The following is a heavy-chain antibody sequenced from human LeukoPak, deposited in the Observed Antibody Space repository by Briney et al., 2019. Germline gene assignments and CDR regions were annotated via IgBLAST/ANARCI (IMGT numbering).Heavy chain of an antibody. CDR3: AREGLPSGATKIFDY. CDR1: GFTFSSYS. J-gene: IGHJ4*02. Sequence: GGSLRLSCAVSGFTFSSYSMHWVRQAPGKGLEWVSCIRAVTSSIYYADAVKGRFTVSRDNAKNSLYLEMNSLRAEDTAVYYCAREGLPSGATKIFDYWGQGTLVAVSS. D-gene: IGHD2-15*01. V-gene: IGHV3-21*04. CDR2: IRAVTSSI.